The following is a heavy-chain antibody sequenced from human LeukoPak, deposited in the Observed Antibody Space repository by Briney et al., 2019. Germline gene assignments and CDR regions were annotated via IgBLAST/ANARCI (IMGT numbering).Heavy chain of an antibody. CDR2: IYTSGST. CDR3: ARGGGDGYFDY. V-gene: IGHV4-4*07. J-gene: IGHJ4*02. Sequence: PSETLSLTCTVSGGSISSYYWSWIRQPAGKALERIERIYTSGSTNYNPSLKNRDTIAVDKSKNQFTLKLSSVTAADTAVDYWARGGGDGYFDYWGQGTLVTGSS. CDR1: GGSISSYY. D-gene: IGHD2-21*02.